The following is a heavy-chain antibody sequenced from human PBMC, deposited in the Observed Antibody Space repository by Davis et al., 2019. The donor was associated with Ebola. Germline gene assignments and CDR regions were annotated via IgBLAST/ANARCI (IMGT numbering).Heavy chain of an antibody. CDR2: IRGRSYGGTT. D-gene: IGHD1-1*01. V-gene: IGHV3-49*03. Sequence: SCTASGFTFGNYAMSWFRQAPGKGLEWVSFIRGRSYGGTTEYAASVKGRFTISRDDSKSIAYLQMNSLKTEDTAVYYCTRGVIGYGDSRGTGFDPWGQGTLVTVSS. J-gene: IGHJ5*02. CDR3: TRGVIGYGDSRGTGFDP. CDR1: GFTFGNYA.